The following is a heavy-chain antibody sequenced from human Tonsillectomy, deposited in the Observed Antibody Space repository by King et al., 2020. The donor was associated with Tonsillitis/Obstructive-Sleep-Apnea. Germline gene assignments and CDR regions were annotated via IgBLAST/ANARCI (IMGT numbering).Heavy chain of an antibody. Sequence: ITLKESGPTLVKPTQTLTLTCTFSEFSLSTSGVGVGWIRQPPGKALEWLALIYWDDDKYYSPSLKSRLSITKDTSKNQVVLTMTNVDPVDTATYYCAHTEWQPPGYFYYWGQGTLVTVSS. CDR1: EFSLSTSGVG. CDR3: AHTEWQPPGYFYY. V-gene: IGHV2-5*02. J-gene: IGHJ4*02. D-gene: IGHD3-3*01. CDR2: IYWDDDK.